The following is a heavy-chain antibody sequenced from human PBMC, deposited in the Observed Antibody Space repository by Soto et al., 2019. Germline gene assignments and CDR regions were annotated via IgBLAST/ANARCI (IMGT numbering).Heavy chain of an antibody. Sequence: QVQLVESGGGVVQPGRSLRLSCAASGFTFSSYGMHWVRQAPGKGLEWVAVIWYDGSNKYYADSVKGRFTISRDNSKNTLYLQMNSLRAEDTAVYYCAGCITETMDAFDIWGQGTMVTVSS. CDR2: IWYDGSNK. D-gene: IGHD1-7*01. CDR1: GFTFSSYG. J-gene: IGHJ3*02. V-gene: IGHV3-33*01. CDR3: AGCITETMDAFDI.